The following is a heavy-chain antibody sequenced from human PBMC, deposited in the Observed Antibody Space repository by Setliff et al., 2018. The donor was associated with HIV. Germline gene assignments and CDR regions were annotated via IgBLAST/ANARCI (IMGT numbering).Heavy chain of an antibody. CDR2: IYSNGRT. J-gene: IGHJ4*02. D-gene: IGHD6-19*01. Sequence: SETLSLTCTVSRDSISSSSDYWGWIRQSSGKGLEWIGTIYSNGRTYYNPSLKSRLTMSLDTSKSQFSLKLRSVTAADTAVYYCARRMAVAKYYFDFWGQGTLVTVSS. CDR3: ARRMAVAKYYFDF. V-gene: IGHV4-39*01. CDR1: RDSISSSSDY.